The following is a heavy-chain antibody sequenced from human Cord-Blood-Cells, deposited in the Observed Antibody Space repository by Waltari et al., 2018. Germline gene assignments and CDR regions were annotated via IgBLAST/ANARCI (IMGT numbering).Heavy chain of an antibody. CDR2: VKPNSGGT. CDR3: ARVGAAGDMGPYFDY. V-gene: IGHV1-2*04. Sequence: QVQLVQSGAEVKKPGASVKVSCKASGYTFTGYYMHWVRPAPGQGLGWMGVVKPNSGGTNYAQKFQGWVTVTRDTSISTAYMELSRLTSDDTAVYYCARVGAAGDMGPYFDYWGQGTLVTVSS. CDR1: GYTFTGYY. J-gene: IGHJ4*02. D-gene: IGHD6-13*01.